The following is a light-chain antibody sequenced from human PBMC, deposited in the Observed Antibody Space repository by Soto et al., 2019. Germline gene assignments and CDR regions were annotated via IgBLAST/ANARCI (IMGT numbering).Light chain of an antibody. CDR1: QTIRNY. Sequence: DIQMTQSPSLLSASMGARVTITCRSNQTIRNYLNWYQQKPGKAPNLLIHDASSLQNGVPSRFSGRGFGTDFTLTINDLQVADFATYYCQHSYNTPRAFGQGTKIEI. V-gene: IGKV1-39*01. CDR2: DAS. J-gene: IGKJ2*01. CDR3: QHSYNTPRA.